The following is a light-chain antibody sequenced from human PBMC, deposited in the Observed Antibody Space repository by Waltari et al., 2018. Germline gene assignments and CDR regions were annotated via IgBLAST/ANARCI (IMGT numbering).Light chain of an antibody. CDR3: MQRIEFPYT. CDR1: PSILDSDAGNTY. Sequence: IVMPQTPLSLFVTPGEPAYLSCRSRPSILDSDAGNTYLDWYLQKPGQSPHLLIYTVSYRASGVPDRFTGSGSGTDFTLKISRVEAEDVGVYYCMQRIEFPYTFGQGTKLEIK. J-gene: IGKJ2*01. CDR2: TVS. V-gene: IGKV2-40*01.